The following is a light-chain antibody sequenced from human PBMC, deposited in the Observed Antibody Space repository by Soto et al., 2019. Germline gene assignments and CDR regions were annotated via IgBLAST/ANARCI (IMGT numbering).Light chain of an antibody. J-gene: IGKJ3*01. CDR2: DAS. CDR3: QQRSNWPPLFT. CDR1: PSVSSS. V-gene: IGKV3-11*01. Sequence: IVLTQSPAPLSSSPGERATLSCRASPSVSSSLAWYQQKPGQAPRLLIYDASNRATGIPARFSGSGSGTDFTLTISSLEPEDFAVYYCQQRSNWPPLFTFGLGTKVDIK.